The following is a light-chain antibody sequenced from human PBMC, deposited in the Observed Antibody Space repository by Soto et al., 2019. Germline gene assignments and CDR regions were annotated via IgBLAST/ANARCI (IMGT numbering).Light chain of an antibody. V-gene: IGKV4-1*01. CDR1: QSVLSSSNNKNY. J-gene: IGKJ2*01. CDR2: WAS. Sequence: DIVMTQSPDSLAVSLGERATINCKSSQSVLSSSNNKNYLAWYQQKPGQPPKLLIYWASTRESGVPDRFSGSGSGTDFTLTISSLQAEDVAVYYCQKYSSTPYTFGQGTKPEIK. CDR3: QKYSSTPYT.